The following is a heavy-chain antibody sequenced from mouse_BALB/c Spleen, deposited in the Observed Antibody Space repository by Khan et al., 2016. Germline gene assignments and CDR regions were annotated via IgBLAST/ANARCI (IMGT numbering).Heavy chain of an antibody. Sequence: QVQLQQSGAELARPGASVKLSCKASGYTFTSYWMQWVKQRPGQGLEWIGAIYPGDGDTRYTQKFKGKATLTADKSSSTAYMQLSSLASEDSAVYYGASGRLRAMDYWGQGTSVTVSS. D-gene: IGHD2-4*01. CDR1: GYTFTSYW. CDR3: ASGRLRAMDY. V-gene: IGHV1-87*01. CDR2: IYPGDGDT. J-gene: IGHJ4*01.